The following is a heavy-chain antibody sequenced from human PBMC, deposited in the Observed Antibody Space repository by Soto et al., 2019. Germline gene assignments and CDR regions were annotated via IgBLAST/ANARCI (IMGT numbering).Heavy chain of an antibody. CDR3: AKLTAD. CDR1: GFTFSAYV. CDR2: ITSSGGGT. J-gene: IGHJ4*02. V-gene: IGHV3-23*01. Sequence: GGSLRLSCAASGFTFSAYVMSWVRQAPGKGLEWVSSITSSGGGTYYADSVKGRFTVSRDNSKNTVYLQMNSLRDEDTAVYYCAKLTADWGQGTLVTVSS. D-gene: IGHD5-18*01.